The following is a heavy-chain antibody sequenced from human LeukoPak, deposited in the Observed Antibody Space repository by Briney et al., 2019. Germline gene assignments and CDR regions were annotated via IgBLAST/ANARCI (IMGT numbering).Heavy chain of an antibody. CDR3: ARSGREATEIDY. J-gene: IGHJ4*02. V-gene: IGHV3-21*06. D-gene: IGHD1-1*01. Sequence: PGGSLRLSCATSGFTFSSNWMSWVRQAPGKGLEWLSYINGRGTYIDYAESLKGRITISRDNAQNSLYLQMNSLRVEDTAVYYCARSGREATEIDYWGQGTLVTVSS. CDR1: GFTFSSNW. CDR2: INGRGTYI.